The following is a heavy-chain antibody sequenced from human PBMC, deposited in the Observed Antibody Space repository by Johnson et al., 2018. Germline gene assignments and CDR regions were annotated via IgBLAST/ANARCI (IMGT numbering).Heavy chain of an antibody. V-gene: IGHV4-34*01. CDR1: GGSFSGYY. CDR2: INHSGGT. D-gene: IGHD5-12*01. J-gene: IGHJ6*03. CDR3: EMTYRPSRPLSNNYLDV. Sequence: QVQLQQWGAGLLKPSETLSLTLAVYGGSFSGYYWTWIRQSPGKGLEWVGYINHSGGTNYTPSLKRKVTISLDTSKNHFHLKLSPVTAPDTGMYFGEMTYRPSRPLSNNYLDVWGKGTTVTVSS.